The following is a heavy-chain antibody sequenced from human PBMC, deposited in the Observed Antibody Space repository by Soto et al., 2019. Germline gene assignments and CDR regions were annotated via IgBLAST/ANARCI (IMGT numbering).Heavy chain of an antibody. CDR3: ASQNSGGTDAFDI. Sequence: GASVKVSCKASGYTFTSYYMHWVRQAPGQGLEWMGIINPSGGSTSYAQKFQGRVTMTRDTSTSTVYMELSSLRSEDTAVYYCASQNSGGTDAFDIWGQGTMGTVSS. D-gene: IGHD3-10*01. CDR2: INPSGGST. V-gene: IGHV1-46*01. J-gene: IGHJ3*02. CDR1: GYTFTSYY.